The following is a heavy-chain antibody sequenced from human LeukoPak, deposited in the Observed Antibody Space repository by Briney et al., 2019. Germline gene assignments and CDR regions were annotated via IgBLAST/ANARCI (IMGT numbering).Heavy chain of an antibody. J-gene: IGHJ5*02. CDR2: IDYSGGI. CDR1: GDSISSHY. CDR3: ARFNTYYYDSSGYNNWFDP. Sequence: SETLSLTCTVSGDSISSHYWSWIRQPPGKGLEWIGYIDYSGGINYNPSLKSRVTISVDTSKNQFSLNLSSVTAADTAVYYCARFNTYYYDSSGYNNWFDPWGQGTLVTVSS. D-gene: IGHD3-22*01. V-gene: IGHV4-59*11.